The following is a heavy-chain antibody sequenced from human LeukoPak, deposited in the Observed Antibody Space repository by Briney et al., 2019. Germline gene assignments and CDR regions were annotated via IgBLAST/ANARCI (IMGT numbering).Heavy chain of an antibody. D-gene: IGHD5-18*01. CDR3: VKGFTYSRDVFEY. CDR1: GFTFRSYA. Sequence: GGSLRLSCSASGFTFRSYAMHWVRQAPGKGLQYVSAISSDGGGTYYADSVKGRFTISRDNSKNTLSLEMISLRVEDTAVYYCVKGFTYSRDVFEYWGQGTLVTVSS. CDR2: ISSDGGGT. V-gene: IGHV3-64D*06. J-gene: IGHJ4*02.